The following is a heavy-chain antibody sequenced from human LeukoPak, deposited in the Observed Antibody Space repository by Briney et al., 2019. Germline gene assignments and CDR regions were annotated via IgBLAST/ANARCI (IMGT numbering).Heavy chain of an antibody. CDR1: GFTFSSYA. J-gene: IGHJ4*02. D-gene: IGHD5-18*01. V-gene: IGHV3-23*01. CDR3: AGGYSYGYYIIVSYYFDY. CDR2: ISGSGGST. Sequence: GGSLRLSCAASGFTFSSYAMSWVRQAPGMGLEWVSAISGSGGSTYYADSVKGRFTISRDNSKNTLYLQMNSLRAEDTAVYYCAGGYSYGYYIIVSYYFDYWGQGTLVTVSS.